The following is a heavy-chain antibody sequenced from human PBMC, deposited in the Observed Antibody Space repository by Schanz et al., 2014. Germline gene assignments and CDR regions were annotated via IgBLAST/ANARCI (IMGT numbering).Heavy chain of an antibody. CDR3: PKVRIATYHYHRPGAFDI. J-gene: IGHJ3*02. CDR2: INAHTGNT. Sequence: GSEVRKPGASVKASCKASGYIFVSHAITWVRQAPGQGPELMGWINAHTGNTQDAQKYQGRVNMTRDTVTTPVHLELTRLRSDDTAIYYCPKVRIATYHYHRPGAFDICGQGTRVTVSS. D-gene: IGHD3-10*01. V-gene: IGHV1-18*01. CDR1: GYIFVSHA.